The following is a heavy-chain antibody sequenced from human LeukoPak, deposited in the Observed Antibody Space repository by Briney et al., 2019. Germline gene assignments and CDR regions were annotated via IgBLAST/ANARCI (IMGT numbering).Heavy chain of an antibody. CDR1: GGSISFYY. Sequence: SETLSLTCTVSGGSISFYYWSWIRQPPGKGLEWIGYIYYSGSTNYNPSLKSRVTISVDTSKNQFSLKLSSVTAADTAVYYCARVGSYSFDYWGQGTLVTVSS. D-gene: IGHD1-26*01. J-gene: IGHJ4*02. CDR2: IYYSGST. CDR3: ARVGSYSFDY. V-gene: IGHV4-59*01.